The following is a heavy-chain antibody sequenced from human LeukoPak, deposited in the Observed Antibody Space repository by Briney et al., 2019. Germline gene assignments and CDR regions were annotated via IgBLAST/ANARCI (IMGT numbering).Heavy chain of an antibody. D-gene: IGHD3-22*01. V-gene: IGHV3-23*01. CDR1: LFTLSSYA. Sequence: GGALRLSCVASLFTLSSYAMRGVGPAPGRGVEWVSAICGSGGITYDADSVKGRVTISRDNSKNTLYLRMNSLRAQDTAVYYCAKNRADSASIAMIVVDVFDIWGERTMVTVSS. J-gene: IGHJ3*02. CDR3: AKNRADSASIAMIVVDVFDI. CDR2: ICGSGGIT.